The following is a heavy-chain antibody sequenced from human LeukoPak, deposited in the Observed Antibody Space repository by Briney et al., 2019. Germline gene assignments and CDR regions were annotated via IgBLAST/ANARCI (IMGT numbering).Heavy chain of an antibody. V-gene: IGHV4-39*01. Sequence: PSETLSLTCTVSGGSISSSNYCWDWIRQPPGKGLEWIGSLCYSGNTYQNPSLKSRLTISGDMSQNQFSLRLSSVTAADTAVYYCTTRYGDHDYIDDWGQGTLVTVSS. D-gene: IGHD5-12*01. J-gene: IGHJ4*02. CDR2: LCYSGNT. CDR1: GGSISSSNYC. CDR3: TTRYGDHDYIDD.